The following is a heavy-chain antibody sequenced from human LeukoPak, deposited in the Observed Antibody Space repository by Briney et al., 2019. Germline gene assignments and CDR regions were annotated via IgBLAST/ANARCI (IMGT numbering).Heavy chain of an antibody. J-gene: IGHJ4*02. D-gene: IGHD3-16*02. CDR1: GFTFSSYW. CDR3: ARANYDYVWGSYRYPPDY. CDR2: IKQDGSEK. V-gene: IGHV3-7*01. Sequence: GGSLRLSCAASGFTFSSYWMSWVRQAPGKGLEWVANIKQDGSEKYYVDSVKGRFTISRDNAKNSLYLQMNSLRAEDTAVYYCARANYDYVWGSYRYPPDYWGQGTLVTVSS.